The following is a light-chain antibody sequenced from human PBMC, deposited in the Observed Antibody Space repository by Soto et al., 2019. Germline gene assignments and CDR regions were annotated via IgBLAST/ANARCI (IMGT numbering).Light chain of an antibody. CDR3: QQYGSSPPKT. Sequence: DIVLTQSPGTLSLSPGERASLSCRASQSVSSGHLAWYQQKPGQAPRLLLYGASTRATGIPDRFSGSGSGTEFTLTISRLEPEDLAVYYCQQYGSSPPKTFGQGTKVDIK. J-gene: IGKJ1*01. V-gene: IGKV3-20*01. CDR2: GAS. CDR1: QSVSSGH.